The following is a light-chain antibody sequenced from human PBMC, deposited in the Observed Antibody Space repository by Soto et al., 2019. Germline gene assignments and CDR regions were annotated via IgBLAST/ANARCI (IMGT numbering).Light chain of an antibody. CDR3: LQTDGTPRT. J-gene: IGKJ1*01. CDR2: AAS. CDR1: QSISTY. V-gene: IGKV1-39*01. Sequence: DIQMTQSPSSLSASVGDRVTITCRASQSISTYLSWYLQKPGKAPELLIYAASTLQSGVPSRFSGSGSGTDFTLTISSLQPEDFATYYCLQTDGTPRTFGQGTKVEIK.